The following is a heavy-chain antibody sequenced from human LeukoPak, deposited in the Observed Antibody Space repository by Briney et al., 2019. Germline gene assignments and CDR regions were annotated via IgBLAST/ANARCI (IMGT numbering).Heavy chain of an antibody. CDR1: GFTFSTYA. V-gene: IGHV3-23*01. Sequence: GSLRLSCAASGFTFSTYAMSWVRQTPGKGLEWVAAISGDNPGTYHANSVKGRFTISRDNSKNTLHLQMSGLRAEDTARYYCAKAPVGHCSGAFCYHFDSWGQGTLVTVSS. CDR3: AKAPVGHCSGAFCYHFDS. J-gene: IGHJ4*02. CDR2: ISGDNPGT. D-gene: IGHD2-15*01.